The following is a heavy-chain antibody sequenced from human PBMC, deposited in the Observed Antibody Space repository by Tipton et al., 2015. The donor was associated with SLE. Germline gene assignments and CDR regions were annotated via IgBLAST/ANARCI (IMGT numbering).Heavy chain of an antibody. D-gene: IGHD1-26*01. V-gene: IGHV3-23*01. Sequence: SLRLSCAASGFTFSSYAMSWVRQAPGKGLEWVSAISGRGGSTHDADSVKGRFTISRDNAKNSLYLQMNSLRAEDTAVYYCARDGSHGRFDPWGQGTLVTVSS. CDR2: ISGRGGST. CDR1: GFTFSSYA. J-gene: IGHJ5*02. CDR3: ARDGSHGRFDP.